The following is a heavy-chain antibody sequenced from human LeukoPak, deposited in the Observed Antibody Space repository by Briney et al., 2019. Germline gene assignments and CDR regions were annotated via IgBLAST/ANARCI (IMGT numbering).Heavy chain of an antibody. D-gene: IGHD3-9*01. CDR1: GYTFTSYD. Sequence: ASVKVSCKASGYTFTSYDINWERQATGQGLELMGWMNPNSSNTDYAQTFQGSVTMTTNTSTSTHYIDLSSLRSADTAVYYCARGSEYYDILTGYYAVIDYWGQGTLVTVSS. V-gene: IGHV1-8*01. CDR3: ARGSEYYDILTGYYAVIDY. J-gene: IGHJ4*02. CDR2: MNPNSSNT.